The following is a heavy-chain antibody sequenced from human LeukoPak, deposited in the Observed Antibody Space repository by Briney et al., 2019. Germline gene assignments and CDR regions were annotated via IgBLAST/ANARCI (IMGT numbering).Heavy chain of an antibody. V-gene: IGHV3-53*01. Sequence: GGPLRLSCAASGFIVSRNHMTWDPHAPGKALEWVSIIYTNGNTYYADPVKGRFTIPRHYSKNTLYLQMNGLRTEDTAVYYCASSRTGASSNWFDPWGQGSLVTVS. CDR3: ASSRTGASSNWFDP. J-gene: IGHJ5*02. D-gene: IGHD3/OR15-3a*01. CDR2: IYTNGNT. CDR1: GFIVSRNH.